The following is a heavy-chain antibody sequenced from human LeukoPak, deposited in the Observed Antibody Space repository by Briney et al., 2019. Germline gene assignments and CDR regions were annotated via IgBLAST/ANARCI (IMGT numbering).Heavy chain of an antibody. CDR2: IFSDGIRK. V-gene: IGHV3-30*12. Sequence: GGSLRLSCATSGFTFSTYGMEWVRQAPGKGLEWVSIIFSDGIRKYYADSVKGRFTISRDISRSTLYLEMNSLSAEDTAVYYCARASGPIKKNRFDQWGQGTLVTVSS. D-gene: IGHD1-26*01. CDR1: GFTFSTYG. CDR3: ARASGPIKKNRFDQ. J-gene: IGHJ4*02.